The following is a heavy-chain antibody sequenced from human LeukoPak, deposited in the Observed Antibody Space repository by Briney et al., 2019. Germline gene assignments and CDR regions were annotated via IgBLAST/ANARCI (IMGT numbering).Heavy chain of an antibody. D-gene: IGHD2-8*01. Sequence: SETLSLTCTVSGGSISSYYWSWIRQPPGKGLEWIGCIYYSGSTNYNPSLKSRVTISVDTSKNQFSLKLSSVTAADTAVYYCARVLGYCTNGVCYKNWFDPWGQGTLVTVSS. CDR2: IYYSGST. V-gene: IGHV4-59*08. J-gene: IGHJ5*02. CDR1: GGSISSYY. CDR3: ARVLGYCTNGVCYKNWFDP.